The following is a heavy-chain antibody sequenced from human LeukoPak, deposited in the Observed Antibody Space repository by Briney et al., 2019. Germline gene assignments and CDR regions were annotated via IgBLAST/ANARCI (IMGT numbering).Heavy chain of an antibody. Sequence: GGSLRLSCAASGFTFSRYWMSWVRQAPGKGPEWVANIKQDGSEKYYVDSVRGRFTISRDNARTSLYLQMNSLRAEDTAVYYCARDSQDGDYVSSVDYWGQGTLVTVSS. CDR1: GFTFSRYW. D-gene: IGHD4-17*01. CDR2: IKQDGSEK. J-gene: IGHJ4*02. CDR3: ARDSQDGDYVSSVDY. V-gene: IGHV3-7*01.